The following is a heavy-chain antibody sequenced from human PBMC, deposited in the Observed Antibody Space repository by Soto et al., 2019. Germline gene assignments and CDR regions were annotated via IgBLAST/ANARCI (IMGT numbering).Heavy chain of an antibody. CDR1: GFSLSTSGMC. D-gene: IGHD3-9*01. CDR3: ARIPAYYDILTGYWANYGMDV. J-gene: IGHJ6*02. V-gene: IGHV2-70*11. CDR2: IDWDDDK. Sequence: SGPTLVNPTQTLTLTCTFSGFSLSTSGMCVSWIRQPPGKALEWLARIDWDDDKYYSTSLKTRLTISKDTSKNQVVLTMTNMDPVDAATYYCARIPAYYDILTGYWANYGMDVWGQGTTVTVSS.